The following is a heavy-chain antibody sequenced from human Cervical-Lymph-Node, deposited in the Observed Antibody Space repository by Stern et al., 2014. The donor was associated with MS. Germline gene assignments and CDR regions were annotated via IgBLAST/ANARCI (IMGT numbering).Heavy chain of an antibody. V-gene: IGHV1-69*01. CDR3: AREHHGGNFAS. CDR2: IVPIFGRA. J-gene: IGHJ5*02. Sequence: VQLVQSGAEVRKPGSSVKVSCKASGATFSTNAISSLRQAPGQGPEWMGAIVPIFGRANYVQKLRGRLTITADESASTAYMELRSLRSEDTAVYYCAREHHGGNFASWGQGTLVTVSS. CDR1: GATFSTNA. D-gene: IGHD4-23*01.